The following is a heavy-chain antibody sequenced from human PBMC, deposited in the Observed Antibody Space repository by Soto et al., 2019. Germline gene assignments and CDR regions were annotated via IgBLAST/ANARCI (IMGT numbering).Heavy chain of an antibody. D-gene: IGHD5-12*01. CDR1: GGSFRGYY. Sequence: QVQLQQWGAGLLKPSETLSLTCAVYGGSFRGYYWSWIRQPPGKGLEWIGEINHSGSTNYNPSLKSRVTISVDTSKNPFSLKLSSVTAADTAVYYCARGGWLPLYYYYGMDVWGQGTTVTVSS. CDR2: INHSGST. J-gene: IGHJ6*02. V-gene: IGHV4-34*01. CDR3: ARGGWLPLYYYYGMDV.